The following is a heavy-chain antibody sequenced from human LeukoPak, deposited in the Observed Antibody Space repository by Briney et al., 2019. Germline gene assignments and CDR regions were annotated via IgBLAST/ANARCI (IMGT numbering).Heavy chain of an antibody. Sequence: PSETLSLTCTVSGGSISSYYWSWIRQPPGKGLEWIGYIYYSGSTNYNPSLKSRVTISVDTSKNQFSLKLRSVTAADTAVYCGRVTGYMIEDYFDYWGQGTLVTVSS. V-gene: IGHV4-59*01. CDR3: GRVTGYMIEDYFDY. J-gene: IGHJ4*02. D-gene: IGHD3-22*01. CDR2: IYYSGST. CDR1: GGSISSYY.